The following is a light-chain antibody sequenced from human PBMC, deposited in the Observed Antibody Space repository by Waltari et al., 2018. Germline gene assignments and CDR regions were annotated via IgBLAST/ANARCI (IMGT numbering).Light chain of an antibody. CDR1: SSNIGAGYE. V-gene: IGLV1-40*01. J-gene: IGLJ1*01. Sequence: QSVLTQPPSVSGAPGQGVTISCTGTSSNIGAGYEVHWYQQLPGTAPKLLIYGNSNRPSGVPDRFSGSKSGTSASLAITGLQAEDEADYYCQSYDSSLSGYVFGTGTKVTVL. CDR2: GNS. CDR3: QSYDSSLSGYV.